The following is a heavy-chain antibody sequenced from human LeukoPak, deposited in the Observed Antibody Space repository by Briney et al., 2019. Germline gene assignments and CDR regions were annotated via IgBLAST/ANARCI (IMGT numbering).Heavy chain of an antibody. CDR2: IRSKANNYAS. CDR3: AKSDCSPISCYVLDY. CDR1: GFTFSGSA. Sequence: GGSLKLSCAASGFTFSGSAMHWVRQASGKGLEWVGRIRSKANNYASGYAVSVKGRFTISRDDSKNTAYLQMNSLRAEDTATYYCAKSDCSPISCYVLDYWGQGTPVTVSS. V-gene: IGHV3-73*01. J-gene: IGHJ4*02. D-gene: IGHD2-2*01.